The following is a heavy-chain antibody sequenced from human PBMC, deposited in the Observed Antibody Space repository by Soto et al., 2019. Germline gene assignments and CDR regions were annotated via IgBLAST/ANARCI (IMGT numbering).Heavy chain of an antibody. J-gene: IGHJ6*02. CDR1: GYSFTTYG. CDR2: ISAYNGNT. V-gene: IGHV1-18*01. Sequence: QVQLVQSGGEVKKPGASVKVSCKTSGYSFTTYGISWVRQAPGQGLEWMGWISAYNGNTNYAQKLQGRVTMTTDPSTSPAHMELRSLRSDDPAVYYCAREGPAPYYYYGMAVGGQGSTVTVSS. CDR3: AREGPAPYYYYGMAV.